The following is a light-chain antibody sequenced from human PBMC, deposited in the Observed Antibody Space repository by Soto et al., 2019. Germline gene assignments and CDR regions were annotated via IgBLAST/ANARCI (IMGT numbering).Light chain of an antibody. V-gene: IGKV3-20*01. CDR1: QSFNTN. CDR3: QQYGGSPIT. CDR2: GAS. J-gene: IGKJ5*01. Sequence: IVLTQSPGTLSLSPGDRVTLSCRASQSFNTNLAWYQQKPGQAPTLLMSGASNRASGVPVRFSGSGSGTDFTLTISRLEPEDFALYYCQQYGGSPITFGLGTRLEI.